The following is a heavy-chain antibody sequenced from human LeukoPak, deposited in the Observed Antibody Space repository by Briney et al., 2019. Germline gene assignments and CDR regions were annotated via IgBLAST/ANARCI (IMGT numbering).Heavy chain of an antibody. V-gene: IGHV3-21*01. D-gene: IGHD1-26*01. CDR1: GFTFSSYA. Sequence: GGSLRLSCAASGFTFSSYAMSWVRQAPGKGLEWVSSISSSSSYIYYADSVKGRFTISRDNAKNSLYLQMNSLRAEDTAVYYCARADVGAKGIVDYWGQGTLVTVSS. CDR2: ISSSSSYI. CDR3: ARADVGAKGIVDY. J-gene: IGHJ4*02.